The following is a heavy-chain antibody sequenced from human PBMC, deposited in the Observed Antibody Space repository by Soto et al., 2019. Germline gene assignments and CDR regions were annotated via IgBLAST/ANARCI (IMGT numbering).Heavy chain of an antibody. J-gene: IGHJ6*02. CDR3: ASNIFYYDSSGSLAFHSGLDV. Sequence: QVQLVQSRAEVKKPGASVKVSCKASGYTLSTYGVSWVRQAPGQGLEWMGWISAFNGDTNYAQRFQGRVTMTSDTSTSTASMELRSLRSDDTAVYYCASNIFYYDSSGSLAFHSGLDVWGQGTTVIVSS. CDR1: GYTLSTYG. D-gene: IGHD3-22*01. CDR2: ISAFNGDT. V-gene: IGHV1-18*01.